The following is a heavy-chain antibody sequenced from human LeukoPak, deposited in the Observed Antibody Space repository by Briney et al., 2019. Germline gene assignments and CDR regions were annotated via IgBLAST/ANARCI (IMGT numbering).Heavy chain of an antibody. J-gene: IGHJ5*02. Sequence: ASVKVSCKASGYTFTSYAMHWVRQAPGQRLEWMGWINAGNGNTKYSQKFQGRVTITRDTSASTAYVELSSLRSEDTAVYYCARDSYQLRYFDWLLYFNWFDPWGQGTLVTVSS. CDR2: INAGNGNT. CDR3: ARDSYQLRYFDWLLYFNWFDP. CDR1: GYTFTSYA. D-gene: IGHD3-9*01. V-gene: IGHV1-3*01.